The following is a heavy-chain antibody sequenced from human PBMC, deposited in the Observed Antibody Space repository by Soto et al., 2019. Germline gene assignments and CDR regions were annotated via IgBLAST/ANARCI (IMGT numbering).Heavy chain of an antibody. CDR2: IIPILGIA. CDR3: ARDLGYDCSGGSCYSEYFQH. V-gene: IGHV1-69*04. Sequence: GASVKVSCKASGGAFSSYAISWVRQAPGQGLEWMGRIIPILGIANYAQKFQGRVTITADKSTSTAYMELSSLRSEDTAVYYCARDLGYDCSGGSCYSEYFQHWGQGTLVTVSS. D-gene: IGHD2-15*01. CDR1: GGAFSSYA. J-gene: IGHJ1*01.